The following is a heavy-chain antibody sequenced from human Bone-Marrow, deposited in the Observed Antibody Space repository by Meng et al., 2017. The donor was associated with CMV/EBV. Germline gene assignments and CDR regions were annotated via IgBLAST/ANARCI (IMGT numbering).Heavy chain of an antibody. V-gene: IGHV1-46*01. CDR2: INPSGGKT. J-gene: IGHJ4*02. D-gene: IGHD6-6*01. CDR3: ARQPKDDIAARRVFDY. CDR1: GYTFINFY. Sequence: ASVKVSCKASGYTFINFYMHWVRQAPGQGLEWMGIINPSGGKTSHAQKFKGRVTMTTDTSTSTVYMELSSLRSEDTAVYYCARQPKDDIAARRVFDYWGQGTLVTVSS.